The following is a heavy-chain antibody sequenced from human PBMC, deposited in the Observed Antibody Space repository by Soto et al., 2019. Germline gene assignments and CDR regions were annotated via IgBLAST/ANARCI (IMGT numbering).Heavy chain of an antibody. Sequence: TLSLTCAVSGGSISSGGYSWSWIRQPPGKGLEWIGYIYHSGSTYYNPSLKSRVTISVDTSKNQFSLKLSSVTAADTAVYYCARQIGRNWFDPWGQGTLVTVSS. CDR2: IYHSGST. CDR3: ARQIGRNWFDP. CDR1: GGSISSGGYS. V-gene: IGHV4-30-2*01. D-gene: IGHD1-1*01. J-gene: IGHJ5*02.